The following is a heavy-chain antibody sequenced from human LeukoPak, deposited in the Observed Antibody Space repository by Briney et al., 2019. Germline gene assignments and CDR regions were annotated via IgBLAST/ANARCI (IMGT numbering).Heavy chain of an antibody. CDR3: AKDQAEYYYDSSGYWLY. V-gene: IGHV3-23*01. CDR2: IRGRGGST. CDR1: GFTFSIYA. Sequence: GGSLRLSCAASGFTFSIYAMMWARQAPGGGLEGVSAIRGRGGSTFYADCVEGRFNLSRDNYKNTLYLEINSLRAEDTAVYYCAKDQAEYYYDSSGYWLYWGQGTLVTVSS. D-gene: IGHD3-22*01. J-gene: IGHJ4*02.